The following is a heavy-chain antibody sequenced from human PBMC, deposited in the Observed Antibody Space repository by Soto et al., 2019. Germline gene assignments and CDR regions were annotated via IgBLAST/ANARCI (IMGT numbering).Heavy chain of an antibody. CDR2: IYYSGST. J-gene: IGHJ6*02. V-gene: IGHV4-31*03. Sequence: SETLSLTCTVSGGSISSGGYYWSWIRQHPGKGLEWIGYIYYSGSTYYNPSLKSRVTISVDTSKNQFSLKLSSVTAADTAVYYCARVNLVDTGSTFYYYYGMDVWGQGTTVTVSS. CDR3: ARVNLVDTGSTFYYYYGMDV. D-gene: IGHD5-18*01. CDR1: GGSISSGGYY.